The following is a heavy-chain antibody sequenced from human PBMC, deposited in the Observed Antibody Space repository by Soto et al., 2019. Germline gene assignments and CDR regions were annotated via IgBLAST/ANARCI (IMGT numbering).Heavy chain of an antibody. CDR2: ISYDGSNK. CDR1: GGPFSSYG. CDR3: ATPFKASGYDYHGMDV. J-gene: IGHJ6*02. Sequence: GGTLSPSAPASGGPFSSYGVNWVRPDPAKGLEWVAAISYDGSNKYYADSAKGRFTISRDNSKNTLYLQMNSLRAEDTAVYYCATPFKASGYDYHGMDVWGQEPTVNVSS. D-gene: IGHD5-12*01. V-gene: IGHV3-30*03.